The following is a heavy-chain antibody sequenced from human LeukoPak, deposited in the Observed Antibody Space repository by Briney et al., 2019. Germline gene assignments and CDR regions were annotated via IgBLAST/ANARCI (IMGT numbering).Heavy chain of an antibody. CDR3: AKDQQRYCSGGSCLNSFDY. CDR1: GFTFSSYA. V-gene: IGHV3-23*01. J-gene: IGHJ4*02. D-gene: IGHD2-15*01. Sequence: AGGSLRLSCAASGFTFSSYAMSWVRQAPGKGLEWVSAISGSGSSTYYADSVKGRFTISRDNSKNTLYLQMNSRRAEDTAVYYCAKDQQRYCSGGSCLNSFDYWGQGTLVTVSS. CDR2: ISGSGSST.